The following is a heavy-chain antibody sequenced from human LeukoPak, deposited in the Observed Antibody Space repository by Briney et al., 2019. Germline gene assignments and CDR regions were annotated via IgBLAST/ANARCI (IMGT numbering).Heavy chain of an antibody. V-gene: IGHV3-23*01. CDR2: ISGSGGST. CDR3: AKAHGSGTYFFDY. D-gene: IGHD3-10*01. Sequence: GGSLRLSCAASGFTFNSYWMSWVRQAPGKGLEWVSGISGSGGSTYNADSVKGRFTISRDNSKNTLYLQMNSLRAEDTAVYFCAKAHGSGTYFFDYWGQGTLVTVSS. J-gene: IGHJ4*02. CDR1: GFTFNSYW.